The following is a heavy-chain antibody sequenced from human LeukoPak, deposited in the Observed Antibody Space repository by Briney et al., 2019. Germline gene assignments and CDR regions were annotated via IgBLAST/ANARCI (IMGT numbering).Heavy chain of an antibody. D-gene: IGHD6-13*01. J-gene: IGHJ4*02. Sequence: LEWIGYIYHSGSTYYNPSLKSRVTISVDRSKNQFSLKLSSVTAADTAVYYCAVAAAGTSVYWGQGTLVTVSS. V-gene: IGHV4-30-2*01. CDR2: IYHSGST. CDR3: AVAAAGTSVY.